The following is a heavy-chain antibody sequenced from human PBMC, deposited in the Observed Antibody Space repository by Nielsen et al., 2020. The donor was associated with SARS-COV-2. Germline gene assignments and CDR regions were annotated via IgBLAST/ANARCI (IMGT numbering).Heavy chain of an antibody. CDR2: IGIGGDT. D-gene: IGHD6-13*01. CDR3: ARAGALSSSWYSMDF. Sequence: GESLKISCAASGFTFNNYDMHWVRQATGKGLEWVSAIGIGGDTFYPGSVKGRFTISRENAKNSLYLQMNSLRAGDTAVYYCARAGALSSSWYSMDFWGQGTTVTVSS. CDR1: GFTFNNYD. J-gene: IGHJ6*02. V-gene: IGHV3-13*01.